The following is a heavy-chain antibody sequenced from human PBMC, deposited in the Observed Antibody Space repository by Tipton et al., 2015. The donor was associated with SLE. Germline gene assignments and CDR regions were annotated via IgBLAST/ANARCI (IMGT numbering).Heavy chain of an antibody. CDR2: IYTSGST. V-gene: IGHV4-61*09. Sequence: TLSLTCPVSGGSISSGSYYWSWIRQPAGKGLEWIGHIYTSGSTNYNPSLKSRVTISVDTSKNQFSLKLSSVTAADTAVYYCARGIRIVGATHDAFDIWGQGTMVTVSS. D-gene: IGHD1-26*01. J-gene: IGHJ3*02. CDR1: GGSISSGSYY. CDR3: ARGIRIVGATHDAFDI.